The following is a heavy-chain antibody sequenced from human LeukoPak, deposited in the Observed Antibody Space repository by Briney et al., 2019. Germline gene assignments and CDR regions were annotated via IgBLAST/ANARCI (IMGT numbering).Heavy chain of an antibody. Sequence: GASVKVSCKASGYTFTSYGISWVRQAPGQGLEWMGWISAYSGNTNYAQKPQGRVTMTTDTSTSTAYMELRSLRSDDTAVYYCARAYSSSWYGYYYMDVWGKGTTVTVSS. CDR2: ISAYSGNT. CDR3: ARAYSSSWYGYYYMDV. CDR1: GYTFTSYG. J-gene: IGHJ6*03. V-gene: IGHV1-18*01. D-gene: IGHD6-13*01.